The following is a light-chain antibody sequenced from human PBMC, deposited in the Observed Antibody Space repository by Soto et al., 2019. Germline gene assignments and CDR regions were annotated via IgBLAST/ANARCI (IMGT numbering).Light chain of an antibody. J-gene: IGLJ2*01. V-gene: IGLV1-44*01. CDR1: SSNIGSNT. CDR3: AAWDDSLNGVV. CDR2: SNN. Sequence: QSVLTQPPSASGTPGQRVTISCSGSSSNIGSNTVNWYQQLPGTAPKLLIYSNNQRPSGVPDRFSGSKSGTSACLAISGVQSEDEAEYYCAAWDDSLNGVVFGGGTKLTVL.